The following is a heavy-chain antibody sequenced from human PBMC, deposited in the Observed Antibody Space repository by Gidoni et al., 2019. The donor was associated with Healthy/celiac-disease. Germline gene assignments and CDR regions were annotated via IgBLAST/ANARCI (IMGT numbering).Heavy chain of an antibody. CDR3: ARLDYSSSWYYFDY. D-gene: IGHD6-13*01. Sequence: MPGKGLEWMGIIYPVDPDTRYSPSFQGQVTISADKSISTAYLQWSSLKASDTAMYYCARLDYSSSWYYFDYWGQGTLVTVSS. J-gene: IGHJ4*02. CDR2: IYPVDPDT. V-gene: IGHV5-51*01.